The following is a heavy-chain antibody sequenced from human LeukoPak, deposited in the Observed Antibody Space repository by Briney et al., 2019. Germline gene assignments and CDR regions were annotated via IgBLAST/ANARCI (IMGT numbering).Heavy chain of an antibody. CDR3: ARDGVYCSGGSCYSEYYFDY. J-gene: IGHJ4*02. CDR2: IYTSGST. Sequence: PSETLSLTCTVSGGSISSYYWSWIRRPAGKGLEWIGRIYTSGSTNYNPSLKSRVTMSVDTSKNQFSLKLSSVTAADTAVYYCARDGVYCSGGSCYSEYYFDYWGQGTLVTVSS. D-gene: IGHD2-15*01. CDR1: GGSISSYY. V-gene: IGHV4-4*07.